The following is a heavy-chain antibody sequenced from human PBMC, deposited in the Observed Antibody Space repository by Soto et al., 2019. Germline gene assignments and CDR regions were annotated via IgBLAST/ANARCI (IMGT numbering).Heavy chain of an antibody. CDR3: ARDFCSTTSCYRWGWYFDL. CDR2: IWYDGSNK. CDR1: GFTFSSYG. V-gene: IGHV3-33*01. J-gene: IGHJ2*01. D-gene: IGHD2-2*01. Sequence: QVQLVESGGGVVQPGRSLRLSCAASGFTFSSYGMHWVRQAPGKGLEWVAVIWYDGSNKYYADSVKGRFTISRDNSKNKLYLKMNSLRAEDTAVYYCARDFCSTTSCYRWGWYFDLWGRGTLVTVSS.